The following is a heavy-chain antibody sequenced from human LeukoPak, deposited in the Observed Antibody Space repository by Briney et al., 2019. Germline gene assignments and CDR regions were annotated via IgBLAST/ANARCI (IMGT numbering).Heavy chain of an antibody. D-gene: IGHD4-17*01. CDR1: GFTISTSS. CDR3: ATTTSFDY. J-gene: IGHJ4*02. Sequence: GGSLRLSCAASGFTISTSSVHWVRQTPGKGLDWVALISSDGNNKYYANSVKGRFTISRDNSKNTLSLQMNSLRDDDTAVYYCATTTSFDYWGQGTLVTVSS. V-gene: IGHV3-30-3*01. CDR2: ISSDGNNK.